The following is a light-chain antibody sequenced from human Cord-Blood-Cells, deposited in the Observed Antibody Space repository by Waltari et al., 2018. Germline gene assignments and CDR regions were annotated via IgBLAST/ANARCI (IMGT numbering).Light chain of an antibody. CDR1: QSISSY. CDR2: AAS. V-gene: IGKV1-39*01. CDR3: QQSYSTLLT. Sequence: VGDRVTITCRASQSISSYLNWYQLKPGKAPKLLIYAASSLQSGVPSRFSGSGSGTDFTLTISSLQPEDFATYYCQQSYSTLLTFGGGTKVEIK. J-gene: IGKJ4*01.